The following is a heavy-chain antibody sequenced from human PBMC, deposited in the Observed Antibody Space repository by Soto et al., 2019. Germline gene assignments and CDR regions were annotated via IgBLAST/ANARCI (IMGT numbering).Heavy chain of an antibody. CDR3: ARGYCSSTSCYSNRPPSYGMDV. V-gene: IGHV4-31*03. Sequence: QVQLQESGPGLVKPSQTLSLTCTVSGGSISSGGYYWSWIRQHPGKGLEWIGYIYYSGSTYYNPSLKSRVTISVDTSKNQVSLKLSSVTAADTAVYYCARGYCSSTSCYSNRPPSYGMDVWGQGTTVTVSS. CDR2: IYYSGST. CDR1: GGSISSGGYY. D-gene: IGHD2-2*01. J-gene: IGHJ6*02.